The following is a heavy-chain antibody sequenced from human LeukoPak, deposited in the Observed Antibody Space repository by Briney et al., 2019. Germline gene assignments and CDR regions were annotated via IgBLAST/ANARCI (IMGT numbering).Heavy chain of an antibody. Sequence: SETLSLTCTVSGYSISSGYYWGWIRQPPGKGLEWIGSIYHSGSTYYNPSLKSRVTISVDTSKNQFSLKLSSVTAADTAVYYCAREGRGATVFDYWGQGTLVTVSS. CDR2: IYHSGST. V-gene: IGHV4-38-2*02. D-gene: IGHD1-26*01. J-gene: IGHJ4*02. CDR1: GYSISSGYY. CDR3: AREGRGATVFDY.